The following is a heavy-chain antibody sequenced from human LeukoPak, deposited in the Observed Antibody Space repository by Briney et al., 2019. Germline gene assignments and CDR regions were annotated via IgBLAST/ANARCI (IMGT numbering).Heavy chain of an antibody. V-gene: IGHV3-7*01. J-gene: IGHJ6*03. CDR1: GFTFSSYW. CDR2: IKQDGSEA. Sequence: GGSLRLSCAASGFTFSSYWMTWVRQAPGKGLEWVANIKQDGSEAYYVDSVKGRFSVSRDNAKNSLYLQLNSLGAEDTAVYYCATRYCTIPACRASSYHCMDNWGKGTTVTVSS. CDR3: ATRYCTIPACRASSYHCMDN. D-gene: IGHD2-8*01.